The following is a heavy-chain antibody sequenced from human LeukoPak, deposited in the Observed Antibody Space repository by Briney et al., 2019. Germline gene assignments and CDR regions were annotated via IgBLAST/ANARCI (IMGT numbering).Heavy chain of an antibody. CDR3: ARHGYYYDSSGYYYLDY. D-gene: IGHD3-22*01. V-gene: IGHV4-34*01. CDR2: INHSGST. Sequence: PSETLSLTCAVYGGSFSGYYWSWIRQPPGKGLEWIGEINHSGSTNYNPSLKSRVTISVDTSKNQFSLKLSSVTAADTAVCYCARHGYYYDSSGYYYLDYWGQGTLVTVSS. CDR1: GGSFSGYY. J-gene: IGHJ4*02.